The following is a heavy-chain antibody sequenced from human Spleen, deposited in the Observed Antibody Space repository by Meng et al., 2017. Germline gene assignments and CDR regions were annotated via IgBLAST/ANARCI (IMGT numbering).Heavy chain of an antibody. J-gene: IGHJ4*02. V-gene: IGHV3-21*01. Sequence: GESLKISCAASGFTFSSYSMNWVRQAPGKGLEWVSSISSSSSYIYYADSVKGRFTISRDNAKNSLYLQMNSLRAEDTAVYYCARQEGDSSSWYNEIASDFDYWGQGTRVTGAS. CDR3: ARQEGDSSSWYNEIASDFDY. CDR2: ISSSSSYI. CDR1: GFTFSSYS. D-gene: IGHD6-13*01.